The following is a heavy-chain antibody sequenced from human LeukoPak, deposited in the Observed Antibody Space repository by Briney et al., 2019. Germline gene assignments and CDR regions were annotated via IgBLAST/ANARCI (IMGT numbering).Heavy chain of an antibody. J-gene: IGHJ5*02. CDR3: AKEDGWLDP. CDR1: GFTVSDAW. V-gene: IGHV3-15*01. CDR2: IKSRAHGGTT. Sequence: GSLRLSCVASGFTVSDAWMSWVRQAPGKGLEWVGRIKSRAHGGTTDYATPVKGRFTISRDDSKNTLYMQMNSLSIEDTGFYFCAKEDGWLDPWGQGTLVTVSS.